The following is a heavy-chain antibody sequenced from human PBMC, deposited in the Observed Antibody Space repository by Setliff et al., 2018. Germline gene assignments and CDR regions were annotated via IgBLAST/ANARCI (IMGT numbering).Heavy chain of an antibody. CDR3: ARDPTSGALFRAFDI. CDR2: INHSGST. Sequence: SETLSLTCAVYGGSFSGYYWSWIRQPLGKGLEWIGEINHSGSTNYNPSLKSRVTISVDTSKNQFSLKLSSVTAADTAVYYCARDPTSGALFRAFDIWGQGTMVTVSS. J-gene: IGHJ3*02. D-gene: IGHD2-21*01. V-gene: IGHV4-34*09. CDR1: GGSFSGYY.